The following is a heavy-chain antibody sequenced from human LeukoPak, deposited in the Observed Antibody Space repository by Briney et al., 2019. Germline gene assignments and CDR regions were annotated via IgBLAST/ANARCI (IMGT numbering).Heavy chain of an antibody. D-gene: IGHD2-2*01. CDR2: INPSGGST. V-gene: IGHV1-46*01. Sequence: GASVKVSCKGSGYTFTSYNMHWVRQAPGQGLEWMGIINPSGGSTSYAQKFQGRVTVTRDTSTSTVYMELSSLRSEDTAVYHCARGDEYQYCSSTSCFNFDYWGQGTLVTVSS. J-gene: IGHJ4*02. CDR1: GYTFTSYN. CDR3: ARGDEYQYCSSTSCFNFDY.